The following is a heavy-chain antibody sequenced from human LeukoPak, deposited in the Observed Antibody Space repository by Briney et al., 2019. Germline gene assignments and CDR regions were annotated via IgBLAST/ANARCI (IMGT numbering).Heavy chain of an antibody. J-gene: IGHJ5*02. D-gene: IGHD3-10*01. CDR2: VFTRGIT. CDR1: GGSVTNYY. V-gene: IGHV4-59*02. CDR3: ASFCWGSGSYNQEAIWSWFDP. Sequence: PSETLSLTCSVCGGSVTNYYWSGLRQSTGRGVEWIGYVFTRGITNYNPSLKSRVYLSVDTSKNQFSLKLNSLTAADTAVYYCASFCWGSGSYNQEAIWSWFDPWGQGTLVIVSS.